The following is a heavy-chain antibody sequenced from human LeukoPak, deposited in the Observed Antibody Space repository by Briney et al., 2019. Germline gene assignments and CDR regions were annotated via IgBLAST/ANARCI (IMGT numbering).Heavy chain of an antibody. CDR1: GGSISSYY. J-gene: IGHJ4*02. Sequence: SETLSLTCTVSGGSISSYYWSWIRQPPGKGLEWIGYIYYSGSTTYNPSLKSRVTISVDTSKIQFSLKLSSVTAADTAVYYCARSVGSFYYFDYWGQGTLVTASS. CDR2: IYYSGST. V-gene: IGHV4-59*01. CDR3: ARSVGSFYYFDY.